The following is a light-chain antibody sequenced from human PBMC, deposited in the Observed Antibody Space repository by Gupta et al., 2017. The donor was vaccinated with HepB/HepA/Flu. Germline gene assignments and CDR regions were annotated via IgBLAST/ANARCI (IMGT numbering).Light chain of an antibody. CDR1: QSVSSN. J-gene: IGKJ4*01. Sequence: EIVMTQSPATLSVSAGERATLSCRASQSVSSNLAWYQQKPGQAPMLLIFGASTRATGIPARFGGSGSGTEFTLTVSSLQCEDFAVYYCQQYNNWPVTFGGGTKVEIK. V-gene: IGKV3-15*01. CDR2: GAS. CDR3: QQYNNWPVT.